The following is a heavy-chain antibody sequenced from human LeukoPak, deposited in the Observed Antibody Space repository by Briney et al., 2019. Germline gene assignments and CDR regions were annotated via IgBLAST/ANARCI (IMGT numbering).Heavy chain of an antibody. CDR2: INPNSGGT. J-gene: IGHJ4*02. D-gene: IGHD4-4*01. CDR3: ARDSLDYSNYEYYFDY. V-gene: IGHV1-2*02. Sequence: ASVKVSCKASGYTFTGYYMHWVRQAPGQGLEWMGWINPNSGGTNYAQKFQGRVTMTRDTSISTAYTELSRLRSDDTAVYYCARDSLDYSNYEYYFDYWGQGTLVTVSS. CDR1: GYTFTGYY.